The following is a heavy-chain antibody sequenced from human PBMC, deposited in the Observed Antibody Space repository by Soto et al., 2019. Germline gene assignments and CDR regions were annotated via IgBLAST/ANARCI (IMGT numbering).Heavy chain of an antibody. J-gene: IGHJ4*02. CDR3: ARENHGEALDF. D-gene: IGHD4-17*01. Sequence: GGSLRLSCAASGFTVTNYEMSWVRQAPGKGLEWVSYINSGGTSIKYADPVKGRFTISRDNARNSLYLQMNSLSDEATAVYYWARENHGEALDFLGQGALVTVS. CDR2: INSGGTSI. CDR1: GFTVTNYE. V-gene: IGHV3-48*03.